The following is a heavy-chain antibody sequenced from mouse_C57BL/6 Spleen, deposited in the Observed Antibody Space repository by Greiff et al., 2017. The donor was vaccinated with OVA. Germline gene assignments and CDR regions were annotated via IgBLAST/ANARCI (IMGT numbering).Heavy chain of an antibody. V-gene: IGHV1-82*01. CDR1: GYAFSSSW. J-gene: IGHJ3*01. CDR3: ARGITTVQGFAY. CDR2: IYPGDGDT. Sequence: QVQLKESGPELVKPGASVKISCKASGYAFSSSWMNWVKQRPGKGLEWIGRIYPGDGDTNYNGKFKGKATLTADKSSSTAYMQLSSLTSEDSAVYFCARGITTVQGFAYWGQGTLVTVSA. D-gene: IGHD1-1*01.